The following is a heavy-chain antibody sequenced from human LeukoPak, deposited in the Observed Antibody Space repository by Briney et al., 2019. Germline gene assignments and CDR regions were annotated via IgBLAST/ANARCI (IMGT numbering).Heavy chain of an antibody. V-gene: IGHV4-34*01. CDR3: ARRGSIFEDSEWRTAFDL. Sequence: SETLSLTCTVYGGSFRGYYWSWIRKPPGKGLEWIGEINHSGSTNYNPSLKSRVTISVDTSKNQFSLKLSSVTAADTAVYYCARRGSIFEDSEWRTAFDLWGQGTMVIVSS. J-gene: IGHJ3*01. D-gene: IGHD3-9*01. CDR1: GGSFRGYY. CDR2: INHSGST.